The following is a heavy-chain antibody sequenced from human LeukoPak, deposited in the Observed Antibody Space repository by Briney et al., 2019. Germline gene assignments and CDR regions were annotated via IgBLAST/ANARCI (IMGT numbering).Heavy chain of an antibody. CDR1: GFTFSSYS. V-gene: IGHV3-21*01. Sequence: GGSLRLSCAASGFTFSSYSMNWARQAPGKGLECASSISTSSSYIYYADSVKGRFTISRDNAKNSLFLQMNSLRAEDTAAYYCARGTYDFVQIDYWGQGTLVTVSS. CDR3: ARGTYDFVQIDY. D-gene: IGHD3-3*01. CDR2: ISTSSSYI. J-gene: IGHJ4*02.